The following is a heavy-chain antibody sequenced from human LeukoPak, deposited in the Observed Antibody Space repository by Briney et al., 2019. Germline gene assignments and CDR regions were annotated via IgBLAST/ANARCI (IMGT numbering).Heavy chain of an antibody. J-gene: IGHJ4*02. CDR2: IYYSGST. D-gene: IGHD6-13*01. Sequence: SETLSLTCTVSGGSISSYYWSWIRQPPGKGLEWIGYIYYSGSTNYNPSLKSRVTISVDTSKNQFSLKLGSVTAADTAVYYCARASRSSSPFDYWGQGTLVTVSS. V-gene: IGHV4-59*01. CDR3: ARASRSSSPFDY. CDR1: GGSISSYY.